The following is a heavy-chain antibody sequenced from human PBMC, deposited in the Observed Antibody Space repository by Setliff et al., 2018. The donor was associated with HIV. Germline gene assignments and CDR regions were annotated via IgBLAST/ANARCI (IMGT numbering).Heavy chain of an antibody. V-gene: IGHV3-30*02. Sequence: PGESLKISCAASGFTFSSYAMSWVRQAPGKGLEWVARVHYNGNDKFYVDSVKGRFTISRDNSENTLYLQMDGLRAEDTAVYYCAKDKGGYNWNYFDYWGPGTQVTVSS. CDR1: GFTFSSYA. CDR3: AKDKGGYNWNYFDY. D-gene: IGHD1-20*01. J-gene: IGHJ4*02. CDR2: VHYNGNDK.